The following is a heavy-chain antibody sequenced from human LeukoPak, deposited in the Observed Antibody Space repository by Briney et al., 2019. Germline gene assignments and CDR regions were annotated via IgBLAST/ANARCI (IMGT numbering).Heavy chain of an antibody. Sequence: SVKVSCKASGYTFTGYYMHWVRQAPGQGLEWMGRIIPILGIANYAQKFQGRVTITADKSTSTAYMELSSLRSEDTAVYYCARGYHDSSGYFIDYWGQGTLVTVSS. V-gene: IGHV1-69*04. CDR3: ARGYHDSSGYFIDY. J-gene: IGHJ4*02. D-gene: IGHD3-22*01. CDR1: GYTFTGYY. CDR2: IIPILGIA.